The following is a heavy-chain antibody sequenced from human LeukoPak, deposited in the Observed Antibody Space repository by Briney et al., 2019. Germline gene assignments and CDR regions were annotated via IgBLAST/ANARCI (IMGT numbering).Heavy chain of an antibody. V-gene: IGHV3-23*01. J-gene: IGHJ6*03. CDR1: GFTFSSYA. Sequence: GGSLRLSCAASGFTFSSYAMSWVRQAPGKGLEWVSAISGSGGSTFYADSVKGRFTISRDNSKNTLYLQMNSLRGEDTAIYYCVREDWAYYYYMDVWGKGTTVTVSS. CDR2: ISGSGGST. D-gene: IGHD2-21*01. CDR3: VREDWAYYYYMDV.